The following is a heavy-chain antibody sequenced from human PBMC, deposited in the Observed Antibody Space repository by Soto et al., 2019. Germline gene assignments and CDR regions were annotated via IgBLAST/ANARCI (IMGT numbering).Heavy chain of an antibody. CDR2: IIPILGIA. V-gene: IGHV1-69*02. CDR3: AAIVATTCMDV. J-gene: IGHJ6*03. CDR1: GCTFSSYT. Sequence: QVQLVQSGAEVKKPGSSVKVSCKASGCTFSSYTISWVRQAPGQGLEWMGRIIPILGIANYAQKFQGRVTITADKSTSTAYMELSSLRSEDTAVYYCAAIVATTCMDVCGKGTTVTVSS. D-gene: IGHD5-12*01.